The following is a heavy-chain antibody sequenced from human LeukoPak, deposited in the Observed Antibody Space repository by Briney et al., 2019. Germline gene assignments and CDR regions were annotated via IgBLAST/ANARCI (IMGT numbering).Heavy chain of an antibody. CDR3: ARGILL. Sequence: SETLSLTCAVSGYSISSEYFWGWIRQPPGKGLEYIGAIYHSGSTYYNPSLKSRVIISVDTSNNQFSLKLNSVTAADTAVYYCARGILLWGQGTLVTVSS. D-gene: IGHD2-15*01. V-gene: IGHV4-38-2*01. CDR2: IYHSGST. J-gene: IGHJ4*02. CDR1: GYSISSEYF.